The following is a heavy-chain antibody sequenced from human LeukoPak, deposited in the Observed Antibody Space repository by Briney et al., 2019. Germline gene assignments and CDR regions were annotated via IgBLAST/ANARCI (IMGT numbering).Heavy chain of an antibody. V-gene: IGHV3-23*01. CDR3: AKARGVAGTEYYFDY. J-gene: IGHJ4*02. CDR1: GFTFSSYA. D-gene: IGHD6-19*01. CDR2: ISGSGGST. Sequence: GGSLRLSCAASGFTFSSYAMSWVRQAPGKGLEWVSAISGSGGSTYYADSVKGRFTISRDSSKNTLYLQMNSLRAEDTAVYYCAKARGVAGTEYYFDYWGQGTLVTVSS.